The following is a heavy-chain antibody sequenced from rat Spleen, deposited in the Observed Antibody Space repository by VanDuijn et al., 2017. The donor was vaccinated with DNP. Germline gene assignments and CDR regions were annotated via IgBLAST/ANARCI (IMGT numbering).Heavy chain of an antibody. CDR1: GFNFTDYW. D-gene: IGHD1-11*01. CDR3: AKGPNYGGYSDYFDY. V-gene: IGHV4-2*01. J-gene: IGHJ2*01. Sequence: EVKLVESGGGLVQPGRSLKLSCAASGFNFTDYWMGWVRQAPGKGLEWIGQINKDSNTINYTPSLEDKVTISRDNDPNTLFLQMNKLGSEDTAIYYCAKGPNYGGYSDYFDYWGQGVMVTVSS. CDR2: INKDSNTI.